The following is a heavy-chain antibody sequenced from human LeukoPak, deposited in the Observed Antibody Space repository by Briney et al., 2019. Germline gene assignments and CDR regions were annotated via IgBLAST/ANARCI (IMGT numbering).Heavy chain of an antibody. V-gene: IGHV1-2*02. J-gene: IGHJ4*02. D-gene: IGHD3-9*01. CDR2: INPNSGGT. CDR3: ARWGGDILTGYSPFDY. CDR1: GYTFTGYY. Sequence: ASVKVSCKASGYTFTGYYMHWVRQAPGQGLEWMGWINPNSGGTNYAQKFQGRVTMTRDTSISTAYMELSRLRSDDTAVYYCARWGGDILTGYSPFDYWGQGTLSPSSQ.